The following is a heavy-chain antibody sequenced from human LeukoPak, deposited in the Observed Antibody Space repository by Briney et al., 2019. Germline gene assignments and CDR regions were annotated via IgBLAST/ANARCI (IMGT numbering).Heavy chain of an antibody. J-gene: IGHJ5*02. CDR1: GDSVSSNSAA. CDR3: ARSPPPTDSSSWYWSWFDP. CDR2: TYYGSKWYN. Sequence: SQTLSLTCAISGDSVSSNSAAWNWIRQSPSRGLEWLGRTYYGSKWYNDYAVSVKSRITINPDTSKNQFSLQLNSVTPEDTAVYYCARSPPPTDSSSWYWSWFDPWGQGTLVTVSS. V-gene: IGHV6-1*01. D-gene: IGHD6-13*01.